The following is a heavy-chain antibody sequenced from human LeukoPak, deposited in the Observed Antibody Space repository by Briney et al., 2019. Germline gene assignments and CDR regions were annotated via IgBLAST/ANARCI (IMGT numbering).Heavy chain of an antibody. CDR2: IYYSGST. Sequence: SSETLSLTCTVSGGSISSYYWSRIRQPPGKGLEWIGYIYYSGSTNYNPSLKSRVTISVDTSKNQFSLKLSSVTAADTAVYYCARRLFWFDPWGQGTLVTVSS. CDR1: GGSISSYY. V-gene: IGHV4-59*08. CDR3: ARRLFWFDP. J-gene: IGHJ5*02.